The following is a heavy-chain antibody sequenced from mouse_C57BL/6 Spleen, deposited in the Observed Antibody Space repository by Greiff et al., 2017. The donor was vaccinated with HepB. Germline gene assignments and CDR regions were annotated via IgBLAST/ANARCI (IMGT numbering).Heavy chain of an antibody. CDR2: FYPGSGSI. D-gene: IGHD2-1*01. CDR1: GYTFTEYT. Sequence: VQRVESGAELVKPGASVKLSCKASGYTFTEYTIHWVKQRSGQGLEWIGWFYPGSGSIKYNEKFKDKATLTADKSSSTVYMELSRLTSEDSAVYFCARHEDGYGTYGGWYFDYWGQGTTLTVSS. J-gene: IGHJ2*01. V-gene: IGHV1-62-2*01. CDR3: ARHEDGYGTYGGWYFDY.